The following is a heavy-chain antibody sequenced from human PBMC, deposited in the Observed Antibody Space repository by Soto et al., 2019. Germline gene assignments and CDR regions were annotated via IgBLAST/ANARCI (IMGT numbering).Heavy chain of an antibody. D-gene: IGHD6-6*01. J-gene: IGHJ4*02. CDR2: IHNSGST. CDR1: GGSVSSCCNY. V-gene: IGHV4-39*01. Sequence: SETLSLTCTVSGGSVSSCCNYWGWVRQPPGKGLEWIGSIHNSGSTSYNPSLKSRVTISVDTPKNQFSLNLTSVTAADTAVYYCTRGLSSPSAAGIWGQGTLVTVSS. CDR3: TRGLSSPSAAGI.